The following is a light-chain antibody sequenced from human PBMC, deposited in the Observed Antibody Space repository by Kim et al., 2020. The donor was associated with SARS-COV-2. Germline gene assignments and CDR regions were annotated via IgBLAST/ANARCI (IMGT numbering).Light chain of an antibody. J-gene: IGKJ2*01. CDR2: GAS. CDR1: QSVSSN. CDR3: QQYNNWYT. Sequence: LSVSPGKRATLSCRASQSVSSNLAWYQQKPGQAPRHLIYGASTRATGIPARFSGSGSGTEFTLTISSLQSEDFAVYYCQQYNNWYTFGQGTKLEI. V-gene: IGKV3-15*01.